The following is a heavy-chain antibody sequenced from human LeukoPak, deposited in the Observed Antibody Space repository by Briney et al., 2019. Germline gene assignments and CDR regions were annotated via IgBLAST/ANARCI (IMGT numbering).Heavy chain of an antibody. CDR1: GFTFGGSA. J-gene: IGHJ6*02. CDR3: AREEGLWFGESNGQKDYYYYGMDV. V-gene: IGHV3-66*01. CDR2: IYSGGST. Sequence: GGSLRLSCEASGFTFGGSAMSWVRQAPGKGLEWISVIYSGGSTYYADSVKGRFTISRDNSKNTLYLQMNSLRAEDTAVYYCAREEGLWFGESNGQKDYYYYGMDVWGQGTTVTVSS. D-gene: IGHD3-10*01.